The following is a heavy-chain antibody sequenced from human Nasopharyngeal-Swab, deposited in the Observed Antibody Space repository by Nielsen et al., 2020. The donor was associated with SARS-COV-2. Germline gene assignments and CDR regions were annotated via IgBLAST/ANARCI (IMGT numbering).Heavy chain of an antibody. J-gene: IGHJ6*02. CDR1: GFTFGDYG. D-gene: IGHD3-3*01. CDR3: TRGSRYYPDYYFGMDV. Sequence: GGSLRLSCTISGFTFGDYGMSWFRQAPGKGLEWVGFIRSKAYGVTTEYAASVKGRFTISRDDSKSIAFLQMNSLKTEDTAVYYCTRGSRYYPDYYFGMDVWGQGTTVTVSS. CDR2: IRSKAYGVTT. V-gene: IGHV3-49*03.